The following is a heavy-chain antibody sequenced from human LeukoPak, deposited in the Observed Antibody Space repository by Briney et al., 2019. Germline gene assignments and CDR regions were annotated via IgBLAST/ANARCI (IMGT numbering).Heavy chain of an antibody. J-gene: IGHJ4*02. CDR1: GFTFSSYS. CDR3: ARSTYNYSTPLNY. V-gene: IGHV3-23*01. Sequence: GGSLRLSCAASGFTFSSYSLSWVRRAPGKGLEWVSGITDNGAGTYNADSVKGRFTISRDNSKNTMYLQMSSLRAEDTAVYYCARSTYNYSTPLNYWGQGTLVTVSS. D-gene: IGHD5-18*01. CDR2: ITDNGAGT.